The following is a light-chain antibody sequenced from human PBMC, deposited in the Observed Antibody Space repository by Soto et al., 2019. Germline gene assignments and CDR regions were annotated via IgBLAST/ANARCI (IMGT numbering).Light chain of an antibody. V-gene: IGLV1-51*01. Sequence: QSVLTQPPSVSAAPGQKVTISCSGSSSNIGNNYVSWYQQLPGTAPKLLIYDNNKRPSGIPDRFSGSKSGTSATLGITGLQTGAEDDDYCGTWDSSLSAAEFGGGTQLTVL. J-gene: IGLJ7*01. CDR2: DNN. CDR1: SSNIGNNY. CDR3: GTWDSSLSAAE.